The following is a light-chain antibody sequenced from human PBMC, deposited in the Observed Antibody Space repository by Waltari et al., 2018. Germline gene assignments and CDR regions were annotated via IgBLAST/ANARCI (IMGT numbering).Light chain of an antibody. CDR3: HQRSSWPWT. CDR2: DAS. J-gene: IGKJ1*01. V-gene: IGKV3-11*01. CDR1: QSVTTY. Sequence: EIVLTQSPATLSLSPGERATLSCRASQSVTTYLDWHQQKPGQAPRVLIYDASTRATGIPGRFSGSGSVTDFTLTISSREPEDFAVYYCHQRSSWPWTFGQGTKVEI.